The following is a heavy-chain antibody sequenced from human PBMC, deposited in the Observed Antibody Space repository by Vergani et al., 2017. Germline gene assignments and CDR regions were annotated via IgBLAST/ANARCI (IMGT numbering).Heavy chain of an antibody. Sequence: QVQLQESGPGLVKPSETLTLTCDVSDSSIMTKPYWGWFRQSPGKGLEWIGCIHHSGDTHYNSSLKSRVSISIVSSSKFSLSLTSVTAADTAIYYCARHRGSGCFFPSSYFYRMDVWGHGTTVTVSS. J-gene: IGHJ6*02. CDR3: ARHRGSGCFFPSSYFYRMDV. D-gene: IGHD3-10*01. CDR2: IHHSGDT. CDR1: DSSIMTKPY. V-gene: IGHV4-38-2*01.